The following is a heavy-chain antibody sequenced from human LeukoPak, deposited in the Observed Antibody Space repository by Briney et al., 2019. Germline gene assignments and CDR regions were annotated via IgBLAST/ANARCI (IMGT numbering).Heavy chain of an antibody. CDR3: AIGYCSSTSCYYGY. D-gene: IGHD2-2*01. Sequence: SETLSLTCTVSGGSISSYYWSWIRQPPGKGLEWIGYIYYSGSTNYNPSLKSRVTMSVDTSKNQFSLKLSSVTAADTAVYYCAIGYCSSTSCYYGYWGQGTLVAVSS. J-gene: IGHJ4*02. CDR2: IYYSGST. CDR1: GGSISSYY. V-gene: IGHV4-59*12.